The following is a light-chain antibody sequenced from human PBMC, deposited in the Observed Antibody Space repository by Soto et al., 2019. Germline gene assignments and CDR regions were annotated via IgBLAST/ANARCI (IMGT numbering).Light chain of an antibody. Sequence: QSALTQPASVSGSPGQSITISCTGTSSDVGGYNYVSWYQQHPGKAPKLLILGVSNRPSGISGRFSGSKSGNTASLTISGLQPEDEADYYCMSFIASTTTHWVLGGGTKVTVL. J-gene: IGLJ3*02. CDR1: SSDVGGYNY. CDR3: MSFIASTTTHWV. V-gene: IGLV2-14*01. CDR2: GVS.